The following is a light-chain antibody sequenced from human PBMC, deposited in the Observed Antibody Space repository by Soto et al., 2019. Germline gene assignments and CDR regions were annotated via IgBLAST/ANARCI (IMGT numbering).Light chain of an antibody. J-gene: IGLJ1*01. CDR2: DVS. CDR3: SSYTSSSPPYV. Sequence: QSALSQPASVSMSPGQSITISCTGTSSDVGGYNYVSWYQQHPGKAPKLMIYDVSNRPSGVSNRFSGSKSGNTASLTISGLQAEDEADYYCSSYTSSSPPYVFGTGTEVTVL. V-gene: IGLV2-14*01. CDR1: SSDVGGYNY.